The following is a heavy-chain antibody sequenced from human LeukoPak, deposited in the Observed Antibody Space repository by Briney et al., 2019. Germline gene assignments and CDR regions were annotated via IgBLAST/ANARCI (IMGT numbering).Heavy chain of an antibody. CDR1: GNSFTSYW. CDR2: IYCGDSDT. V-gene: IGHV5-51*01. J-gene: IGHJ5*02. Sequence: GESLKISCKASGNSFTSYWIAWVRQMPGKGLEWMGIIYCGDSDTRYSPSFQGQVTISADKSISIAYLQWSSLKATDTAMYYCARQRDGTLESWGQGTLVTVSS. D-gene: IGHD5-24*01. CDR3: ARQRDGTLES.